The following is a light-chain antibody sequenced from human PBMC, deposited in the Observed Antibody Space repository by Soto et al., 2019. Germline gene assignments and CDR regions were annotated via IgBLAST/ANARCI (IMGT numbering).Light chain of an antibody. J-gene: IGLJ2*01. CDR2: NND. V-gene: IGLV1-44*01. Sequence: QSVLTQPPSASGTPGQRVTISCSGSSSNIGANPINWYQQLPGTAPKLLIYNNDQRPSGVPDRFSASKSGTSASLTISGLQSEDEDDYYSEAWDDSLYGAVLGGGTKLTVL. CDR3: EAWDDSLYGAV. CDR1: SSNIGANP.